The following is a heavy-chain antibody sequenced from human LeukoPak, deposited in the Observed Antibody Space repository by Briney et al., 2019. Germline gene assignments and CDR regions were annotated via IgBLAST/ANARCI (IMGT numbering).Heavy chain of an antibody. CDR1: GFTFYDYG. CDR3: ARGADAYYYYYMDV. CDR2: INWNGGST. Sequence: PGGSLRLSCAASGFTFYDYGMSWVRQAPGKGLEWVSGINWNGGSTGYADSVKGRFTISRDNAKNSLYLQMNSLRAEDTALYYCARGADAYYYYYMDVWGKGTTVTVSS. V-gene: IGHV3-20*04. J-gene: IGHJ6*03.